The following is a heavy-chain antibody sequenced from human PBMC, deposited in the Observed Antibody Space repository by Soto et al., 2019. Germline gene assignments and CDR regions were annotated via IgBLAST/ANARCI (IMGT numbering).Heavy chain of an antibody. D-gene: IGHD3-10*01. V-gene: IGHV3-23*01. Sequence: PGGSLSLSFVAPGLTFGSRALTWVRRAPGEGMQWVATITDNGGNAKYADSVRGRFVISRDNSKKTLYLQMTSLTAGDSAIYFCARGSTESYPGTRIFDFWGRGTLVTVSS. CDR3: ARGSTESYPGTRIFDF. CDR1: GLTFGSRA. J-gene: IGHJ4*01. CDR2: ITDNGGNA.